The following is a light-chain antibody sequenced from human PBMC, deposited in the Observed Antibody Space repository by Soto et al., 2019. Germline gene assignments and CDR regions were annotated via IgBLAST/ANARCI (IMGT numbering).Light chain of an antibody. J-gene: IGKJ2*01. Sequence: EIVLTQSPGTLSLSPGERATLSCRASQSISSSYLAWYQQKPGQAPRLLIFGASNRATGIPDRFSGSGSGTDFTLTISRLEPEDFEVYYCQQSGSSSYTFGQGTKLEIK. CDR2: GAS. CDR1: QSISSSY. V-gene: IGKV3-20*01. CDR3: QQSGSSSYT.